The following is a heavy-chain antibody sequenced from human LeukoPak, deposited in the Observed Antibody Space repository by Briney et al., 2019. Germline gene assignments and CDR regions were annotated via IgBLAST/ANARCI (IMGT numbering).Heavy chain of an antibody. CDR1: GFTFSSYG. D-gene: IGHD5-24*01. CDR3: AKEKRWLQKYYFDY. Sequence: PGGSLRLSCAASGFTFSSYGMHWVRQAPGKGLERVAVISYDGSNKYYADSVKGRFTISRDNSKNTLYLQMNSLRAEDTAVYYCAKEKRWLQKYYFDYWGQGTLVTVSS. V-gene: IGHV3-30*18. J-gene: IGHJ4*02. CDR2: ISYDGSNK.